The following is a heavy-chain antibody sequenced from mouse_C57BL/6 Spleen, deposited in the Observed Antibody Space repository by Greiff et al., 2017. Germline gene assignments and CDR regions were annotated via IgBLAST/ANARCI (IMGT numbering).Heavy chain of an antibody. D-gene: IGHD2-3*01. J-gene: IGHJ2*01. CDR1: GFTFTDYD. CDR2: IRNKANGYTK. CDR3: AKLCDGCSDFDD. V-gene: IGHV7-3*01. Sequence: EVMLVESGGGLVQPGGSLSLSCAASGFTFTDYDMSWVRQPPGKALEWLGFIRNKANGYTKEYSASVKGRFTISRDNSQSILYHQMNARRAEDSATYYCAKLCDGCSDFDDWGQGTTLTVSS.